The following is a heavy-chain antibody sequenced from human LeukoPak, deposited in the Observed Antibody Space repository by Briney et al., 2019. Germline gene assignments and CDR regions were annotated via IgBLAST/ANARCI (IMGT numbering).Heavy chain of an antibody. Sequence: PGGSLRLSCAASGFTFSTYDMNWVRQAPGKGLEWVSYICSSGTTVYYADSVKGRFAISRDNAENSLFLQMNSLRAEDTAIYYCARDSLRSGEFDYWGQGTLVTVSA. J-gene: IGHJ4*02. CDR2: ICSSGTTV. D-gene: IGHD2-21*01. CDR3: ARDSLRSGEFDY. CDR1: GFTFSTYD. V-gene: IGHV3-48*03.